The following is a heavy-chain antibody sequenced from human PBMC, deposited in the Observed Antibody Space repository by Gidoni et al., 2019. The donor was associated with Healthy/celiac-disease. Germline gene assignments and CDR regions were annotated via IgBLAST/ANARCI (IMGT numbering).Heavy chain of an antibody. CDR2: IYSGGST. D-gene: IGHD6-19*01. Sequence: VPLVGLRGGLVQPGGSLRLSCAASRFTVTSNYMSWVSPAPGKGLERVSVIYSGGSTYYADSVKGRFTISRDNSKNTLYLQMNSLRAEDTAVYYCARDIAVAEPEGRIYYYYYYMDVWGKGTTGTVSS. CDR1: RFTVTSNY. V-gene: IGHV3-66*01. CDR3: ARDIAVAEPEGRIYYYYYYMDV. J-gene: IGHJ6*03.